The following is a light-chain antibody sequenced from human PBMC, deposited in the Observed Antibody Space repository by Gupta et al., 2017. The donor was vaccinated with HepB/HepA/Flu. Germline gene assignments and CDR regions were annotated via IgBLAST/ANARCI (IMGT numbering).Light chain of an antibody. CDR3: QQYGSSWT. J-gene: IGKJ1*01. V-gene: IGKV3-20*01. CDR1: QSVSSSY. CDR2: GAS. Sequence: EIVLTPSPGPLSLSPGERATLSCRASQSVSSSYLAWYQQKPGQAPRLLIYGASSRATGIPDRCSGSGSGTDVTLTISRLEPEDFAVYYCQQYGSSWTFGQGTKVEIK.